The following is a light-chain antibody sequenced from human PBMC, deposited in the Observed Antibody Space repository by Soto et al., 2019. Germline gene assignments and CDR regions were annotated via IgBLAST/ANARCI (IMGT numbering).Light chain of an antibody. Sequence: QSALTQPASVSGSPGQSITISCTGTNSDLGDYNFVSWYQQHPDKAPKLIIFEVYNRPSGVSDRFSGSKSGKTASLTISGRQADDEAEYFCSSYTSTSTHVVFGGGTKLTVL. CDR3: SSYTSTSTHVV. J-gene: IGLJ2*01. V-gene: IGLV2-14*01. CDR1: NSDLGDYNF. CDR2: EVY.